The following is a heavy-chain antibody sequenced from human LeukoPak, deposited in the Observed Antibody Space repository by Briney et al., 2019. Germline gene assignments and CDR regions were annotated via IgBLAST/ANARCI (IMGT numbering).Heavy chain of an antibody. V-gene: IGHV1-2*02. D-gene: IGHD2-15*01. CDR1: GYTFTGYY. J-gene: IGHJ4*02. CDR3: ARVESLYCSGGSCYDY. CDR2: INPNSGGT. Sequence: GASVKVSCKASGYTFTGYYMHWVRQAPGQGLEWMGWINPNSGGTKYAQKFQGRVTLTRDTSISTAYMELNRLRSDDTAVYYCARVESLYCSGGSCYDYWGQGTLVTVSS.